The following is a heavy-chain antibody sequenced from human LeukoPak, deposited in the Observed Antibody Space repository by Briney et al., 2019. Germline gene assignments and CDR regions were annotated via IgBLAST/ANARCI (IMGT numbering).Heavy chain of an antibody. CDR3: ARERYSGYETFTYYFDY. D-gene: IGHD5-12*01. V-gene: IGHV3-30-3*01. J-gene: IGHJ4*02. Sequence: GGSLRLSCAASGFTFNNYAMHWVRQAPGKGLEWVAVISYDGSNKYYADSVKGRFTISRDNSKNTLYLQMNSLRAEDTAVYYCARERYSGYETFTYYFDYWGQGTLVTVSS. CDR1: GFTFNNYA. CDR2: ISYDGSNK.